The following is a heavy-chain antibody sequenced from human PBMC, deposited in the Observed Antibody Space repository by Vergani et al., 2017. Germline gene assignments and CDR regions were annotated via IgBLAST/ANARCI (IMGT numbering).Heavy chain of an antibody. CDR2: IIPIFGTA. J-gene: IGHJ6*02. CDR1: GGTFSSYA. CDR3: AGCVRGSSSWYGIYGMDV. D-gene: IGHD6-13*01. Sequence: QVQLVQSGAEVKKPGSSVKVSCKASGGTFSSYAISWVRQAPGQGLEWMGGIIPIFGTANYAQKFQGRVTITADESTSTAYMELSSLRSEDTAVYYCAGCVRGSSSWYGIYGMDVWGQGTTVTVSS. V-gene: IGHV1-69*01.